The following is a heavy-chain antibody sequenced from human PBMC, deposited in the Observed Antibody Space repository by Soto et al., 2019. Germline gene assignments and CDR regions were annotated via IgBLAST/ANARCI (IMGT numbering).Heavy chain of an antibody. CDR1: GGSISSGGYY. Sequence: SETLSLTCTVSGGSISSGGYYWSWIRQHPGKGLEWIGYIYYSGSTYYNPSLKSRVTISVDTSKNQFSLKLSSVTAADTAVYYCARDTSYIVVVPAGVEAARPHYYYYGMDVWGQGTTVTVSS. D-gene: IGHD2-2*01. CDR2: IYYSGST. J-gene: IGHJ6*02. CDR3: ARDTSYIVVVPAGVEAARPHYYYYGMDV. V-gene: IGHV4-31*03.